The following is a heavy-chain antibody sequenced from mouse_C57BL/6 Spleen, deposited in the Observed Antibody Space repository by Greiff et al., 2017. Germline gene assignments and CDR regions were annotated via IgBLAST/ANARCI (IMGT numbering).Heavy chain of an antibody. Sequence: VQLQQSGAELVKPGASVKLSCTASGFNIKDYYMHWVKQRTEQGLEWIGRIDPEDGETKYAPKFPGKATITADTSSNTAYLQLSSLTSEDTAVYYCARYYYGSSPWYFDVWGTGTTVTVSS. J-gene: IGHJ1*03. CDR1: GFNIKDYY. D-gene: IGHD1-1*01. CDR2: IDPEDGET. CDR3: ARYYYGSSPWYFDV. V-gene: IGHV14-2*01.